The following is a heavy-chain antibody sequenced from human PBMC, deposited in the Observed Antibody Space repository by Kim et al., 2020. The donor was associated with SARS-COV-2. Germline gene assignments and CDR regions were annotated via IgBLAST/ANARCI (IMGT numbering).Heavy chain of an antibody. CDR3: AMRNPNFPFDY. V-gene: IGHV4-61*01. Sequence: SETLSLTCTVSGGSVNSYSYYWTWIRQPPGKGLEWIGYIYYSGSTNYNPSLKSRVTISVDTSKNPFSLKLSSVTAADTAIYYCAMRNPNFPFDYWGQGTLVTVSS. D-gene: IGHD3-3*01. CDR1: GGSVNSYSYY. CDR2: IYYSGST. J-gene: IGHJ4*02.